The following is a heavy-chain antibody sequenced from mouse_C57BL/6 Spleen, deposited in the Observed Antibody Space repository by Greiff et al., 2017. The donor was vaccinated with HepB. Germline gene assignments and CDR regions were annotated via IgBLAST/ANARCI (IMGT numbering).Heavy chain of an antibody. Sequence: EVQLQQSGPELVKPGASVKISCKASGYTFTDYYMNWVKQSHGKSLEWIGDINPNNGGTSYNQKFKGKATLTVDKSSSTAYMELRSLTSEDSAVYYCARRTYGPYYFDYWGQGTTLTVSS. CDR1: GYTFTDYY. CDR3: ARRTYGPYYFDY. J-gene: IGHJ2*01. CDR2: INPNNGGT. V-gene: IGHV1-26*01. D-gene: IGHD1-2*01.